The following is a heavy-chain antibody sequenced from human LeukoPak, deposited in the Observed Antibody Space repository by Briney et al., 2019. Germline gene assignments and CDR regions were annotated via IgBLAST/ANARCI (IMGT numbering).Heavy chain of an antibody. CDR2: INPNSGGT. CDR3: ARDLSPLSSVRLGYDAFNI. V-gene: IGHV1-2*02. Sequence: GASVKVSCKASGYTFTGYYMHWVRQAPGQGLEWMGWINPNSGGTNDAQKFQGRVTMTRDTSISTVYMELSRLRSDDTAGYYCARDLSPLSSVRLGYDAFNIWGQGTMVTVSS. D-gene: IGHD5-12*01. J-gene: IGHJ3*02. CDR1: GYTFTGYY.